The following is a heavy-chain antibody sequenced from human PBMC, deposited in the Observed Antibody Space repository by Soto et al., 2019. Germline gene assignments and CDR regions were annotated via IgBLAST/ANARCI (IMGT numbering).Heavy chain of an antibody. CDR2: TYYRSKWYN. D-gene: IGHD6-6*01. V-gene: IGHV6-1*01. CDR1: GDSVSSNSAA. CDR3: ARNLGRAYSSSGVGVYYYYGMDV. Sequence: PSQILSLTCAISGDSVSSNSAAWNWIRQSPSRGLEWLGRTYYRSKWYNDYAVSVKSRITINPDTSKNQFSLQLNSVTPEDTAVYYCARNLGRAYSSSGVGVYYYYGMDVWGQGTTVTVSS. J-gene: IGHJ6*02.